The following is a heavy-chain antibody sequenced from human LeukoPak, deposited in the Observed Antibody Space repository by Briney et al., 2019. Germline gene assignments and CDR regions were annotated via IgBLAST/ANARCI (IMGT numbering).Heavy chain of an antibody. CDR2: ISPTGSTT. D-gene: IGHD3-3*01. Sequence: GGSLRLSCTASGFSFSGHWMHWARQLPGKGLVWVSRISPTGSTTSYADSVKGRFTVSRDNAKNSLYLQMNSLRAEDTAVYYCARDLTDDFWSGYHFDYWGQGTLVTVSS. CDR3: ARDLTDDFWSGYHFDY. J-gene: IGHJ4*02. V-gene: IGHV3-74*01. CDR1: GFSFSGHW.